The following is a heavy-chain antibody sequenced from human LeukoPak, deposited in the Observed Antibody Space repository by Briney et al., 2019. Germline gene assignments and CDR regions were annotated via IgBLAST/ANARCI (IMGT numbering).Heavy chain of an antibody. CDR2: INPNSGGT. CDR3: ARVALRYFDGFDY. V-gene: IGHV1-2*02. J-gene: IGHJ4*02. Sequence: ASVKVSCKASGYTFTGYYMHWVRQAPGQGLEWMGWINPNSGGTNYAQKFQGRVTMTRDTSISTAYVELSRLRSDDTAVYYCARVALRYFDGFDYWGQGTLVTVSS. CDR1: GYTFTGYY. D-gene: IGHD3-9*01.